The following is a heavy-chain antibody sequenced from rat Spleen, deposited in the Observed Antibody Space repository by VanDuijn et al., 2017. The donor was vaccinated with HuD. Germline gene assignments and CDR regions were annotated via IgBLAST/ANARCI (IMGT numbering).Heavy chain of an antibody. CDR1: GFTFSSFD. V-gene: IGHV5-25*01. CDR2: IGPSGGST. Sequence: EVQLVESGGGLVQPGRSLKLSCVASGFTFSSFDMAWVRQAPTKGLEWVASIGPSGGSTYYRDSVKGRFTVSRDDAKSTLYLQMDSLRSEDTATYYCARLTPYFDYWGQGVMVTVSS. CDR3: ARLTPYFDY. J-gene: IGHJ2*01.